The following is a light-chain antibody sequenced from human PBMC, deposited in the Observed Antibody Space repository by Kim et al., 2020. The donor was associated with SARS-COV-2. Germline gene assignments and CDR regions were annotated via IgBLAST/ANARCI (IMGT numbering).Light chain of an antibody. CDR1: QSVSTY. CDR3: QQRSNWPPFT. V-gene: IGKV3-11*01. Sequence: SPGERATLSCRASQSVSTYLAWYQPKPGQPPRLLIYDASNKATCIPARFSGSGSGTDFTLTISSLEPEDFAVYYCQQRSNWPPFTFGPGTKVDIK. J-gene: IGKJ3*01. CDR2: DAS.